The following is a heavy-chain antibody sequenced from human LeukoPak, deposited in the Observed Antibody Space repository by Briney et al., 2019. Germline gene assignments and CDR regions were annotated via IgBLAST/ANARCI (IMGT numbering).Heavy chain of an antibody. CDR3: ARVAGSYYYYGMDV. V-gene: IGHV1-8*01. CDR1: GYTFTSYD. Sequence: ASVKVSCKASGYTFTSYDINWVRQATGQGLEWMGWMNPNSGNTGYAQKFQGRVTMTRNTSISTAYMELSSLRSEDTAVYYCARVAGSYYYYGMDVWGQGTTVTVS. J-gene: IGHJ6*02. D-gene: IGHD1-26*01. CDR2: MNPNSGNT.